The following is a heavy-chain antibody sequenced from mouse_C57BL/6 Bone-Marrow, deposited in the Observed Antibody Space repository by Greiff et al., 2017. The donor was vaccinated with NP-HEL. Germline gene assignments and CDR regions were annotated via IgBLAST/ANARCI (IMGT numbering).Heavy chain of an antibody. CDR2: ISRGGDYT. CDR3: TREPYRGSSYPYWYFDV. D-gene: IGHD1-1*01. J-gene: IGHJ1*03. V-gene: IGHV5-9-1*02. Sequence: EVQRVESGEGLVKPGGSLKLSCAASGFTFSSYAMSWVRQTPEKRLEWVAYISRGGDYTYYADTVKGRFTISRDNARNTPYLQMSSLKSEDIAMYYCTREPYRGSSYPYWYFDVWGTGTTVTVSS. CDR1: GFTFSSYA.